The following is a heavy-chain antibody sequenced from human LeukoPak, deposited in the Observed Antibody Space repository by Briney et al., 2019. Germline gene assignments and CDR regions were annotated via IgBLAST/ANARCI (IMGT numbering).Heavy chain of an antibody. CDR2: INPNSGGT. Sequence: GASGKVSCKASGYTFTGYYMHWVRQAPGQGLEWMGWINPNSGGTNYAQKFQGRVTMTRDTSISTAYMELSRLRSDDTAVYYCARVDSSGYYYGNYFDYWGQGTLVTVSS. CDR1: GYTFTGYY. D-gene: IGHD3-22*01. CDR3: ARVDSSGYYYGNYFDY. V-gene: IGHV1-2*02. J-gene: IGHJ4*02.